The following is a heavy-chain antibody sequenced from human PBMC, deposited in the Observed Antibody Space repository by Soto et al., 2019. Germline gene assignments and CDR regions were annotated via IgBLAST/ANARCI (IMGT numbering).Heavy chain of an antibody. CDR1: GFTFCDYY. D-gene: IGHD6-19*01. V-gene: IGHV3-11*01. CDR2: ISSSGSTI. CDR3: ARVPSLYSSGWYARYYFDY. J-gene: IGHJ4*02. Sequence: QVQLVESGGGLVKPGGSLRLSCAASGFTFCDYYMSWIRQAPGKGLEWVSYISSSGSTIYYADSVKGRFTISRDNAKNSLYLQMNSLRAEDTAVYYCARVPSLYSSGWYARYYFDYWGQGTLVTVSS.